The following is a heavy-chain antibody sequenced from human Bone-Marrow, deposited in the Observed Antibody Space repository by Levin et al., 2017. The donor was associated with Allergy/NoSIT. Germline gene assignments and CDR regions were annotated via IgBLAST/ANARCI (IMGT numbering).Heavy chain of an antibody. V-gene: IGHV3-30-3*01. D-gene: IGHD1-26*01. J-gene: IGHJ6*02. CDR2: ISYDGSNK. CDR1: GFTFSSYA. CDR3: ARGGSIQEGATIYYYGMDV. Sequence: GESLKISCAASGFTFSSYAMHWVRQAPGKGLEWVAVISYDGSNKYYADSVKGRFTISRDNSKNTLYLQMNSLRAEDTAVYYCARGGSIQEGATIYYYGMDVWGQGTTVTVSS.